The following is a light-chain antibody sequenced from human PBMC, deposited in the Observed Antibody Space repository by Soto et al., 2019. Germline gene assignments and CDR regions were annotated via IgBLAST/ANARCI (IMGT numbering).Light chain of an antibody. CDR3: AAWDDSLNEYV. CDR1: SSNIGRNS. Sequence: QSVLTQAASVSGTPGQRVTITCSGSSSNIGRNSVNWYQHLPGTAPKLLTHGNNHRPSGVPDRFSGSKSGTSASLAISGLQPEDEADYRCAAWDDSLNEYVFGDGTKVNVL. CDR2: GNN. J-gene: IGLJ1*01. V-gene: IGLV1-44*01.